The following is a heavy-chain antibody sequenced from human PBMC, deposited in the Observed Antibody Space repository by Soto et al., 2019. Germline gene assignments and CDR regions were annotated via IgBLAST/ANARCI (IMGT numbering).Heavy chain of an antibody. CDR2: IYYGGIT. Sequence: QLQLQESGSGLVKPSQTLSLTCTVSGGSISSGGYSWSWIRQPPGKGLEWIAYIYYGGITYYNPSLKSRVSISIDGSKNQFSLKLSSGTAADTAVYYCARGTGGEFDYWGQGILLTVSS. J-gene: IGHJ4*02. CDR1: GGSISSGGYS. V-gene: IGHV4-30-2*01. D-gene: IGHD2-15*01. CDR3: ARGTGGEFDY.